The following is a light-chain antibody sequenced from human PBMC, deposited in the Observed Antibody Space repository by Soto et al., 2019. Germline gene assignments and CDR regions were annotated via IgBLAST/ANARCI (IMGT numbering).Light chain of an antibody. CDR1: EDISNY. CDR3: PQYDNLREVT. CDR2: DAS. V-gene: IGKV1-33*01. J-gene: IGKJ4*01. Sequence: DIQMTQSPSSLSAFVGDRVTITCQASEDISNYLNWYQQKPGKAPKLLIYDASTLETGVPSRFSGSRSGTDFTFTISSLQPEDVGTYYCPQYDNLREVTFGGGTMVDI.